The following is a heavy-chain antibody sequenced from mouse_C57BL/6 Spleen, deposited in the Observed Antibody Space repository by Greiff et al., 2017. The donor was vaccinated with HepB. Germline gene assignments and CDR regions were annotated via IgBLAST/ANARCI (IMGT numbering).Heavy chain of an antibody. Sequence: EESGPGLVKPSQSLSLTCSVTGYSITSGYYWNWIRQFPGNKLEWMGYISYDGSNNYNPSLKNRISITRDTSKNQFFLKLNSVTTEDTATYYCAREGDYYSNYLYAMDYWGQGTSVTVSS. V-gene: IGHV3-6*01. CDR1: GYSITSGYY. D-gene: IGHD2-5*01. CDR3: AREGDYYSNYLYAMDY. J-gene: IGHJ4*01. CDR2: ISYDGSN.